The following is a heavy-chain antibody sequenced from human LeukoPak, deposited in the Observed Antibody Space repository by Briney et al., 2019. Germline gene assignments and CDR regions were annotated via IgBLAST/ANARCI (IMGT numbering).Heavy chain of an antibody. J-gene: IGHJ5*02. CDR1: GGSISSFY. D-gene: IGHD6-19*01. V-gene: IGHV4-59*01. Sequence: ESSETLSLTCTVSGGSISSFYWSWIRRPPGKGLEWIGYIYYIGSTNYNPSLKSRVTISLDTSKNQFSLKLSSVTAADTAVYYCARAARYSSGLFDPWGQGTLVTVSS. CDR2: IYYIGST. CDR3: ARAARYSSGLFDP.